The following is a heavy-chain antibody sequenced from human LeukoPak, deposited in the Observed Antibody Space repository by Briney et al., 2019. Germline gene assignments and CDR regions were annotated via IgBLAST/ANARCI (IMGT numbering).Heavy chain of an antibody. CDR2: IYTSGST. CDR3: ARDRYAVAGPYYYYYMDV. J-gene: IGHJ6*03. D-gene: IGHD6-19*01. CDR1: GGSFSGYY. V-gene: IGHV4-4*07. Sequence: PSETLSLTCAVYGGSFSGYYWSWIRQPAGKGLEWIGRIYTSGSTNYNPSLKSRVTMSVDTSKNQFSLKLSSVTAADTAVYYCARDRYAVAGPYYYYYMDVWGKGTTVTISS.